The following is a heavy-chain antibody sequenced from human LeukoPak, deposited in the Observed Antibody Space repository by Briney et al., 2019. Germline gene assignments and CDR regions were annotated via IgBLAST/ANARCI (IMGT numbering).Heavy chain of an antibody. CDR3: AREVDTPRDAYNWFDP. CDR1: GGTFSSYA. V-gene: IGHV1-69*05. D-gene: IGHD5-18*01. J-gene: IGHJ5*02. CDR2: IIPIFGTA. Sequence: SLVKLSCKASGGTFSSYAISRVRQAPGQRLGWMGRIIPIFGTANYAQKFQGRATITTDESTSTAYKELSSLRSEDTGVYYCAREVDTPRDAYNWFDPWGQGTLVTVSS.